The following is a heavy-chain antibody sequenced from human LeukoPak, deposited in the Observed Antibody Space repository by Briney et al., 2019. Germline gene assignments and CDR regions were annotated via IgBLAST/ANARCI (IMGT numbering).Heavy chain of an antibody. Sequence: SETLSLTCTVSGGSISSYYWSWIRQPPGKGLEWIGYIYYSGSTNYNPSLKSRVTISVDTSKNQFSLKLSSVTAADTAVYYCARDGRRGFGTRAFDIWGQRTMVTVSS. CDR1: GGSISSYY. CDR3: ARDGRRGFGTRAFDI. V-gene: IGHV4-59*01. D-gene: IGHD3-10*01. CDR2: IYYSGST. J-gene: IGHJ3*02.